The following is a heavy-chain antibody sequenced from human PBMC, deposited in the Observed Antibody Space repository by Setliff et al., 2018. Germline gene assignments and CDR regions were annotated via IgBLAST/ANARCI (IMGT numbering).Heavy chain of an antibody. CDR1: GFTFSYAW. V-gene: IGHV3-15*07. Sequence: LRLSCAASGFTFSYAWMHWVRQAPGKGLEWVGRSKSKTAGGAIDYAAPVKGRFTISRDDSKNTLYLQMSSLKTEDTAMYYCTTDRAACSGSSCYNGFDVWGQGTRVTVSS. CDR2: SKSKTAGGAI. J-gene: IGHJ3*01. D-gene: IGHD2-2*02. CDR3: TTDRAACSGSSCYNGFDV.